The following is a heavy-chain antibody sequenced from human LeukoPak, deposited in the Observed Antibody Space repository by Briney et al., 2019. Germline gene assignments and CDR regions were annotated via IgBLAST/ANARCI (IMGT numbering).Heavy chain of an antibody. CDR3: ARDGTGDGGLRLHWYFDL. J-gene: IGHJ2*01. Sequence: AASVKVSCKASGYTFTSYFMHWVRQAPGQGLEWMGIINPRGGSTSYAQKFQGRVTMTRDTSTSTVYMELSSLRSEDTAVYYCARDGTGDGGLRLHWYFDLWGRGTLVTVSS. CDR1: GYTFTSYF. V-gene: IGHV1-46*01. CDR2: INPRGGST. D-gene: IGHD3/OR15-3a*01.